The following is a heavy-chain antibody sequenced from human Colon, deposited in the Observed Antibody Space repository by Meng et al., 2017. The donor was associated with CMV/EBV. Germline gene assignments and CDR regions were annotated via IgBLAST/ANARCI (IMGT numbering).Heavy chain of an antibody. J-gene: IGHJ4*02. D-gene: IGHD2-21*01. V-gene: IGHV4-39*07. CDR2: IYYSGST. CDR3: AREGVIAKEFDY. Sequence: SETLSLTCTVSGGSISSSSYYWGWIRQPPGKGLKWIGSIYYSGSTYYNPSLKSRVTISVDTSKNQFSLKLSSVTAADTAVYYCAREGVIAKEFDYWGQGTLVTVSS. CDR1: GGSISSSSYY.